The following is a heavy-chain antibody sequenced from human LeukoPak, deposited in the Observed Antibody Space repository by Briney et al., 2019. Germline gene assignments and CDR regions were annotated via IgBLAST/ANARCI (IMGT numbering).Heavy chain of an antibody. Sequence: SETLSLIYAVYGGSFSGYFWSWIRQSPGKGLEWIGEINHSGSTNYNPSLKSRVTISVDTSRSQLSLKLSSVTAADTAVYYCKIYVYGGDAFDIWGQETMVTVSS. CDR2: INHSGST. CDR1: GGSFSGYF. D-gene: IGHD2/OR15-2a*01. V-gene: IGHV4-34*01. CDR3: KIYVYGGDAFDI. J-gene: IGHJ3*02.